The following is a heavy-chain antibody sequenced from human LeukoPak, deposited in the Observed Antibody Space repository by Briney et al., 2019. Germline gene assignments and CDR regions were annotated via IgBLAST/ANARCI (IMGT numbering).Heavy chain of an antibody. CDR1: GFTFSSYW. J-gene: IGHJ4*02. CDR3: ARIGSAMVTNFDY. D-gene: IGHD5-18*01. V-gene: IGHV3-74*01. Sequence: GGSLRLSCAASGFTFSSYWMHWVRQAPGKGLVWVSRINSDGSSTSYADSVKGRFTISRDNAKNTLYLQMNSLRAEDTAVYYCARIGSAMVTNFDYWGQGTLVTVSS. CDR2: INSDGSST.